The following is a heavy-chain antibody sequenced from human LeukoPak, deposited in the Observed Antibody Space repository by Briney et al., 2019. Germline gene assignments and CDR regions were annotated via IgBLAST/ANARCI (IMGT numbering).Heavy chain of an antibody. Sequence: SETLSLTCTVSGGSITNYYWSWIRQPPGKGLEWIGYIHNGGSTNYNPSLKSRVTISVDTSQNHFSLKLGSVTAADTAVYYCARVGGWFGGQEEYYFDYWGQGTLVTVSS. J-gene: IGHJ4*02. D-gene: IGHD3-10*01. CDR3: ARVGGWFGGQEEYYFDY. CDR1: GGSITNYY. CDR2: IHNGGST. V-gene: IGHV4-59*01.